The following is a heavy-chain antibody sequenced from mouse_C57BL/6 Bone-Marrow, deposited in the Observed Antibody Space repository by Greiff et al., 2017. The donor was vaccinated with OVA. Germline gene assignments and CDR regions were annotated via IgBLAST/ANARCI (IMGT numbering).Heavy chain of an antibody. V-gene: IGHV1-15*01. D-gene: IGHD1-1*01. CDR1: GYTFTDYE. Sequence: VKLVESGAELVRPGASVTLSCKASGYTFTDYEMHWVKQTPVHGLEWIGAIDPETGGTAYNQKFKGKAILTADKSSSTAYMELRSLTSEDSAVYYCTRWGHYYGSSWYFDYWGQGTTLTVSS. J-gene: IGHJ2*01. CDR3: TRWGHYYGSSWYFDY. CDR2: IDPETGGT.